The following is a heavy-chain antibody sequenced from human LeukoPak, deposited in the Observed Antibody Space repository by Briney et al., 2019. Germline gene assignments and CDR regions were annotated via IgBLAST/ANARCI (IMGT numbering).Heavy chain of an antibody. V-gene: IGHV3-74*01. Sequence: GGSLRLSCAASGFAFNTYWMHWVSQAQGEGLVGVSRMKSDGSDTAYTDSVKGRFTFSRDNAKNTLYLQMNTLRAEDTAVCYCAKDQSVVGYCSSTGCYYYYYGMDVWGQGTTVTVSS. J-gene: IGHJ6*02. D-gene: IGHD2-2*01. CDR2: MKSDGSDT. CDR3: AKDQSVVGYCSSTGCYYYYYGMDV. CDR1: GFAFNTYW.